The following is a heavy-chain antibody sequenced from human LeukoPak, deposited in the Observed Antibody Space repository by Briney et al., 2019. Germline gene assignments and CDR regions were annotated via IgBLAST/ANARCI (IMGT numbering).Heavy chain of an antibody. Sequence: SVKVSCKASGGTFSSYAISWVRQAPGQGLEWMGGIIPIFGTANYAQKFQGRVTITTDESTSTAYMELSSLRSEDTAVYYCARASIDYDFWSGYCPFDYWAQGTLVTVSS. V-gene: IGHV1-69*05. CDR2: IIPIFGTA. J-gene: IGHJ4*02. CDR1: GGTFSSYA. CDR3: ARASIDYDFWSGYCPFDY. D-gene: IGHD3-3*01.